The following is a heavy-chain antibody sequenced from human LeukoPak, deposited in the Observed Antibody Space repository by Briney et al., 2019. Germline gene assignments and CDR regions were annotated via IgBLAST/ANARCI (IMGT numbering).Heavy chain of an antibody. CDR1: GGSFSGYY. V-gene: IGHV4-34*01. CDR3: ARGPMDV. J-gene: IGHJ6*03. CDR2: INHSGST. Sequence: SETLSLTCAVYGGSFSGYYWSWIRQPPGKGLEWIGEINHSGSTNYNPSLKSRVTISVDTSKNQFSLKLSSVTAADTAVYYCARGPMDVWGKVTTVTISS.